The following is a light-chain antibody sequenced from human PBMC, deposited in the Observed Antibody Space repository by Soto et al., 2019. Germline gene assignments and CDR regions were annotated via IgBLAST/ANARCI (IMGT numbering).Light chain of an antibody. V-gene: IGKV3-20*01. J-gene: IGKJ3*01. Sequence: EIVLTQSPGTLSLSPGERATLSCRASHSVSSSYLAWYQQKPGQAPRLLIYGASRRPTGIPDRFNDSGSGTDFTITISRLEPEDFAVYYCQQYGSSPPDTFGPGTKVDIK. CDR1: HSVSSSY. CDR3: QQYGSSPPDT. CDR2: GAS.